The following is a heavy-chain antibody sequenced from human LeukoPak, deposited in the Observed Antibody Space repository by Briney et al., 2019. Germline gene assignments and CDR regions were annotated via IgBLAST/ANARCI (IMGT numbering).Heavy chain of an antibody. CDR3: ATLDTAMVTNFGY. CDR1: GLTFRRDW. J-gene: IGHJ4*02. Sequence: GGSLRLSCAASGLTFRRDWMGWVRQAPGKGLEWVAMIKQDGSDKYYVDSVKGRFTISSDSTKNSLYLQMNSLRAEDTAVYYCATLDTAMVTNFGYWGQGTLVTVSS. D-gene: IGHD5-18*01. CDR2: IKQDGSDK. V-gene: IGHV3-7*01.